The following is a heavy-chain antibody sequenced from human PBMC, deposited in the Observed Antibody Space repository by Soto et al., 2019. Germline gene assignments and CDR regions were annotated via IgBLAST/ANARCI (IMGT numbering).Heavy chain of an antibody. J-gene: IGHJ5*02. D-gene: IGHD4-17*01. Sequence: ASVKVSCKASGYTFTSYGISWVRQAPGQGLEWMGWISAYNGNTNYAQKLQGRVTMTTDTSTSTAYMELRSLRSDDTAVYYCAMDYDYGTPAWFDPWGQGTLVTVSA. CDR2: ISAYNGNT. CDR3: AMDYDYGTPAWFDP. V-gene: IGHV1-18*01. CDR1: GYTFTSYG.